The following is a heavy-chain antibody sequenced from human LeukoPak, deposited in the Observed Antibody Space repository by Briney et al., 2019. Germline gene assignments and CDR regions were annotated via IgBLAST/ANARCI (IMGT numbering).Heavy chain of an antibody. CDR3: AREVIPTYYYMDV. Sequence: ASVKVSCKASGYTSTDYYVHWVRQAPGQGLEWMGWIKPKSGDTDYAQKFQGRVTLTRDTSISTAYMELSSLRSDDTAVYFCAREVIPTYYYMDVWGKGTTVAVSS. V-gene: IGHV1-2*02. CDR1: GYTSTDYY. D-gene: IGHD2-2*02. CDR2: IKPKSGDT. J-gene: IGHJ6*03.